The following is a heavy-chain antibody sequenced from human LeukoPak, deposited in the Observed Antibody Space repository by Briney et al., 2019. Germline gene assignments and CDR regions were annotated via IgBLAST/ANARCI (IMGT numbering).Heavy chain of an antibody. CDR1: GGTFSSYA. J-gene: IGHJ3*02. D-gene: IGHD6-13*01. Sequence: GASVKVSCKASGGTFSSYAISWVRQAPGQGLEWMGGIIPIFGTANYAQKFQGRVTITADESTGTAYMELSSLRSEDTAVYYCARDRGIAAAGPDAFDIWGQGTMVTVSS. CDR3: ARDRGIAAAGPDAFDI. CDR2: IIPIFGTA. V-gene: IGHV1-69*13.